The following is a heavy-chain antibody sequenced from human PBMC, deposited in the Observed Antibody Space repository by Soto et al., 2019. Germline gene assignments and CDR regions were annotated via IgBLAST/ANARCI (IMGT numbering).Heavy chain of an antibody. Sequence: QVQLVQSGAEVKKPGSSVKVSCKTSGGTFSTYSIVWVRQAPGEGREWMGGIIPIFGTANYAQKFQDRVTTTADKSTNTAFMELSSLKSEDTAMYYCASSSGNNYGVGTNYYFDYWGQGTLVTVSS. J-gene: IGHJ4*02. CDR1: GGTFSTYS. CDR2: IIPIFGTA. V-gene: IGHV1-69*06. CDR3: ASSSGNNYGVGTNYYFDY. D-gene: IGHD1-26*01.